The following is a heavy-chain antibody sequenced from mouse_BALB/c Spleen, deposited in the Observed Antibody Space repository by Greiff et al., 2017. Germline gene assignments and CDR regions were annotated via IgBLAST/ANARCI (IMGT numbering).Heavy chain of an antibody. D-gene: IGHD1-1*02. V-gene: IGHV5-17*02. CDR1: GFTFSSFG. Sequence: DVKLVESGGGLVQPGGSRKLSCAASGFTFSSFGMHWVRQAPEKGLEWVAYISSGSSTIYYADTVKGRFTISRDNPKNTLFLQMTSLRSEDTAMYYCARLGGGDYWGQGTTLTVSS. CDR2: ISSGSSTI. CDR3: ARLGGGDY. J-gene: IGHJ2*01.